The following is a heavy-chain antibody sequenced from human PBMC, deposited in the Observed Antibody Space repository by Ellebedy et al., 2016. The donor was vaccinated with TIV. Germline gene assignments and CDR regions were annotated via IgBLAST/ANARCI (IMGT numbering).Heavy chain of an antibody. CDR2: IWYDGSNK. J-gene: IGHJ6*02. CDR3: ARAGGIVVVPAPMDV. V-gene: IGHV3-33*08. D-gene: IGHD2-2*01. CDR1: GFTFSSYG. Sequence: PGGSLRLSCAASGFTFSSYGMHWVRQAPGKGLEWVAVIWYDGSNKYYADSVKGRFTISRDNSKNTLYLQMNSLRAEDTAVYYCARAGGIVVVPAPMDVWGQGTTVTVSS.